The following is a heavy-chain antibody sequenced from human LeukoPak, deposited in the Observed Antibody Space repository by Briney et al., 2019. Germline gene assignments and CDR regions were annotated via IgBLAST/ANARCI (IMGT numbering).Heavy chain of an antibody. J-gene: IGHJ4*02. CDR2: IYTSGSA. CDR1: GGSFSGYY. Sequence: SETLSLTCAVYGGSFSGYYWSWIRQPPGKGLEWIGRIYTSGSANYNPSLKSRVTMSVDTSKNQFSLKLSSVTAADTAVYYCATGTYYYDSSGSPLDYWGQGTLVTVSS. V-gene: IGHV4-59*10. D-gene: IGHD3-22*01. CDR3: ATGTYYYDSSGSPLDY.